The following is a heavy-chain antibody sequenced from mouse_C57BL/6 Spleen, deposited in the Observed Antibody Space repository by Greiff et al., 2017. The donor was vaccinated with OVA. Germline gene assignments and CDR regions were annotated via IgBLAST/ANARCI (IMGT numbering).Heavy chain of an antibody. CDR2: IDPSDSYT. CDR3: ASVLGRDYAMDY. J-gene: IGHJ4*01. D-gene: IGHD4-1*01. CDR1: GYTFTSYW. Sequence: QVQLQQPGAELVKPGASVKLSCKASGYTFTSYWMQWVKQRPGQGLEWIGEIDPSDSYTNYNQKFKGKATLTVDTSSSTAYMQLSSLTSEDAAVYYCASVLGRDYAMDYWGQGTSVTVSS. V-gene: IGHV1-50*01.